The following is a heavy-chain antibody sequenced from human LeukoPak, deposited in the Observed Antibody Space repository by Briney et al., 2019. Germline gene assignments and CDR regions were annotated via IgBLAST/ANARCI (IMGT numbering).Heavy chain of an antibody. J-gene: IGHJ4*02. CDR1: GFTFSTYA. D-gene: IGHD3-10*01. CDR2: VTGSGGST. CDR3: AKDSQTYYYGSGSYFNY. Sequence: PGGSLRLSCAASGFTFSTYAMSWVRQAPGQGLEWVSAVTGSGGSTYYADSVKGRFTISRDNSKNTLYLQINSLRVEDTAVYYYAKDSQTYYYGSGSYFNYWGQGTLVTVSS. V-gene: IGHV3-23*01.